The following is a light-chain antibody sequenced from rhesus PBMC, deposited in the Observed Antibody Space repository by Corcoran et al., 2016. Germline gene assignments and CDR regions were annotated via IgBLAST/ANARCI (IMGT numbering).Light chain of an antibody. CDR1: QSISSW. CDR2: KAS. V-gene: IGKV1-22*01. CDR3: LQYSSSPYS. Sequence: DIQMTQSPSSLSASVGDTVTITCRASQSISSWLDWYQQKPGTAPKLLIYKASSLQSGVPSRFSGSVSGTDFTLTISSLQPEDFATYYCLQYSSSPYSFGQGTKVEIK. J-gene: IGKJ2*01.